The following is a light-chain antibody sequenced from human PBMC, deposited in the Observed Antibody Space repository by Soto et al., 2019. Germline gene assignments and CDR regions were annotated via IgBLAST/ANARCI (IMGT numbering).Light chain of an antibody. Sequence: SVLTPSAYASGTPGQSITLSCTGTSSDVGGFNFVSWFQQHPGKAPKLLVYEVTKRPSGVSKRFSGSKSGNTASLTISGLQTEDEADYYCSSYTTRSTYVFGTGTKVTVL. CDR1: SSDVGGFNF. J-gene: IGLJ1*01. CDR3: SSYTTRSTYV. V-gene: IGLV2-14*01. CDR2: EVT.